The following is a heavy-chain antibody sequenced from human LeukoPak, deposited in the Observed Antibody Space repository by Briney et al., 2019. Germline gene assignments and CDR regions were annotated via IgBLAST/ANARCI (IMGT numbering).Heavy chain of an antibody. Sequence: GASVKVSCKAYGYTFTSYGISWVRQAPGQGLEWMGWISAYNGNTNYAQKLQGRVTMTTDTSTSTAYMELRSLRSDDTAVYYCARVNSHRSGSYNWFDPWGQGTLVTVFS. CDR3: ARVNSHRSGSYNWFDP. V-gene: IGHV1-18*01. D-gene: IGHD1-26*01. J-gene: IGHJ5*02. CDR2: ISAYNGNT. CDR1: GYTFTSYG.